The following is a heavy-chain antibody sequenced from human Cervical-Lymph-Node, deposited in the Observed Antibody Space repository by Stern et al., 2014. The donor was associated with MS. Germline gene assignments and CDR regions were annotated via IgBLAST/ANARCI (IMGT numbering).Heavy chain of an antibody. CDR3: ARDYEDTSMLFDH. Sequence: DQLVESGGAVVQPGRSLRLSCAASGFTFSSYGMHWVRQAPGQGLEVVTVISYDGNHKYYAASVKGRFTISRDNSKNTLHLQMNSVTPDDTAIYYCARDYEDTSMLFDHWGQGTLVTVSS. V-gene: IGHV3-30*03. D-gene: IGHD2-8*01. J-gene: IGHJ4*02. CDR2: ISYDGNHK. CDR1: GFTFSSYG.